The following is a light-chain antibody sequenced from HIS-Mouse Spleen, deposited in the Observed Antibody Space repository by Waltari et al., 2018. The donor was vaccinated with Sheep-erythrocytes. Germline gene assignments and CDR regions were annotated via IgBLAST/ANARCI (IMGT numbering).Light chain of an antibody. CDR2: AAA. CDR1: QSISSY. J-gene: IGKJ4*01. Sequence: DIQMTQSPSSLSASVGDRVTITCRASQSISSYLNWYQQKPGKAPKLLIYAAASLQSGVPSRISGSGSGTDVTLTISSLQPEDFATDYCQQSYSTPPLTFGGGTKVEIK. CDR3: QQSYSTPPLT. V-gene: IGKV1-39*01.